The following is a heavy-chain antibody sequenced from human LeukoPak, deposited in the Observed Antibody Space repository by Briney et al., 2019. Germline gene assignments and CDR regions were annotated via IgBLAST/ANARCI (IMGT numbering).Heavy chain of an antibody. Sequence: ASVKISCKASGYTFTDHYIHWVQQAPGKGPEWMGRVDPEDGETIYGEKFQGRITIAADTSTDTAYIELTSVRADDTAVYYCLKDRIDRAFDVWGQGTSVTISS. CDR1: GYTFTDHY. V-gene: IGHV1-69-2*01. CDR2: VDPEDGET. CDR3: LKDRIDRAFDV. J-gene: IGHJ6*02.